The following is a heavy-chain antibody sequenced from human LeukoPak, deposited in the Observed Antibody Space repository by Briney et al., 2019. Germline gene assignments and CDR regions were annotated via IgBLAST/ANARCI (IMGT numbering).Heavy chain of an antibody. CDR1: GFTFSSYA. D-gene: IGHD5-18*01. CDR2: ISGSGGST. Sequence: GGTLRLSCAASGFTFSSYAMSWVRQAPGKGLEWVSAISGSGGSTYYADSVKGRFTISRDNSKNTLYLQMNSLRAEDTAVYYCARGQRRRYSYGLGGFDYWGQGTLVTVSS. CDR3: ARGQRRRYSYGLGGFDY. V-gene: IGHV3-23*01. J-gene: IGHJ4*02.